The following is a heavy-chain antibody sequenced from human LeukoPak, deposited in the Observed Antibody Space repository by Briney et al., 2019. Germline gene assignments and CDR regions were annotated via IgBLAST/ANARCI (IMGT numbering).Heavy chain of an antibody. Sequence: PGGSLRLSCAASGFTFSSYGMHWVRQAPGKGLEWVAFIQYDGRNKYYTDSVKGRFTISRDNAKNSLYLQMNSLRAEDTAVYYCAKGGVVIYYYYMDVWGKGTTVTVSS. D-gene: IGHD3-3*01. CDR1: GFTFSSYG. CDR2: IQYDGRNK. V-gene: IGHV3-30*02. CDR3: AKGGVVIYYYYMDV. J-gene: IGHJ6*03.